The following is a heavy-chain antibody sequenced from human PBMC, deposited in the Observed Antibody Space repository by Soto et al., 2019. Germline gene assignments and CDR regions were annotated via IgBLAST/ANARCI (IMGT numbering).Heavy chain of an antibody. Sequence: QVQLVESGGGVVQPGRSLRLSCAASGFTFSNYGMHWVRQALGKGLEWVAVIWYDGSNKYYADSVKGRFTVSRDNSKNTLYLQMNSLRAEDTAVYYCARALYSSSWYVYYGMDVWGQGTTVTVSS. V-gene: IGHV3-33*01. CDR1: GFTFSNYG. D-gene: IGHD6-13*01. J-gene: IGHJ6*02. CDR3: ARALYSSSWYVYYGMDV. CDR2: IWYDGSNK.